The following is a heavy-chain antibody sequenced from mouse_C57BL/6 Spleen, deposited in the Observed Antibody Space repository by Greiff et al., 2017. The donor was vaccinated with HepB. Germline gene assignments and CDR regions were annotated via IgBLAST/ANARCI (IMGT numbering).Heavy chain of an antibody. J-gene: IGHJ1*03. CDR1: GFNIKDYY. CDR2: IDPEDGET. CDR3: AGITTVVAPDWYFDV. Sequence: VQLKESGAELVKPGASVKLSCTASGFNIKDYYMHWVKQRTERGLEWIGRIDPEDGETKYAPKFQGKATITADKSSNTAYLQLSSLTSEDTAVYYCAGITTVVAPDWYFDVWGTGTTVTVSS. V-gene: IGHV14-2*01. D-gene: IGHD1-1*01.